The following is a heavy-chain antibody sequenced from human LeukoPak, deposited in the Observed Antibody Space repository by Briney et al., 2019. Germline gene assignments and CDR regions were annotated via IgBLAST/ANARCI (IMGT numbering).Heavy chain of an antibody. CDR2: IKQDGSEK. CDR3: ARDGVYYGSGSYTNYYYYMDV. Sequence: QTGGSLRLSCAASGFTLSSYWMSWVRQAPGKGLEWVANIKQDGSEKYYVDSVKGRFTISRDNAKNSLYLQMNSLRAEDTAVYYCARDGVYYGSGSYTNYYYYMDVWGKGTTVTVSS. V-gene: IGHV3-7*01. CDR1: GFTLSSYW. D-gene: IGHD3-10*01. J-gene: IGHJ6*03.